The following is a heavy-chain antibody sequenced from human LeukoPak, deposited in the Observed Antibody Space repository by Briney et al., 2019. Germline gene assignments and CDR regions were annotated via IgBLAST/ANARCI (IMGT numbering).Heavy chain of an antibody. J-gene: IGHJ4*02. Sequence: GGSLRLSCAASGFTFSSYAMSWVRQAPGKGLEWVSAISGSGGSTYYADSVKGRFTISRDNSKNTLYLQMNSLSAEDTAVYYCAKALGLVGLSPYDGFDYWGQGTLVTVSS. CDR2: ISGSGGST. V-gene: IGHV3-23*01. CDR3: AKALGLVGLSPYDGFDY. D-gene: IGHD3-16*01. CDR1: GFTFSSYA.